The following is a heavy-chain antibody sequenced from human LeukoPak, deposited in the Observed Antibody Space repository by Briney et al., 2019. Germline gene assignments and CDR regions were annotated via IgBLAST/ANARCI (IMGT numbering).Heavy chain of an antibody. D-gene: IGHD1-26*01. J-gene: IGHJ4*02. V-gene: IGHV4-34*01. CDR2: INHSGST. CDR3: ASGSYGQVDY. CDR1: GGSFSGYY. Sequence: KPSETLSLTCAVYGGSFSGYYWSWIRQPPGKGLEWIGEINHSGSTNYNPSLKSRVTISVDTSKNQFSLKLSSVTAADTAVYYCASGSYGQVDYWGQGTLVTVSS.